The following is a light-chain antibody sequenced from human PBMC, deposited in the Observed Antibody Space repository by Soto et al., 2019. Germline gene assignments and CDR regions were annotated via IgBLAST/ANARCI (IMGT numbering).Light chain of an antibody. CDR1: SSDVGGYNY. CDR3: SSYTSSSTLV. J-gene: IGLJ1*01. CDR2: DVS. Sequence: QSGLTQPASVSGSPGQSMTSSCTGTSSDVGGYNYVSWYQQHPGKAPKLMIYDVSNRPSGVSNRFSGSKSGNTASLTISGLQAEDEADYYCSSYTSSSTLVFGTGTKVTVL. V-gene: IGLV2-14*01.